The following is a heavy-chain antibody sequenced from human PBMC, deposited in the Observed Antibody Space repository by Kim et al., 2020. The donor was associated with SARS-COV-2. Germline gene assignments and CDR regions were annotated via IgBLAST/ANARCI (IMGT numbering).Heavy chain of an antibody. V-gene: IGHV3-7*03. CDR2: IKQDGSEK. CDR1: GFTFSSYW. Sequence: GGSLRLSCAASGFTFSSYWMSWVRQAPGKGLEWVANIKQDGSEKYYVDSVKGRFTISRDNAKNSLYLQMNSLRAEDTAVYYCANPPKHRLNWNYLPPLDYWGQGTLVTVSS. J-gene: IGHJ4*02. D-gene: IGHD1-7*01. CDR3: ANPPKHRLNWNYLPPLDY.